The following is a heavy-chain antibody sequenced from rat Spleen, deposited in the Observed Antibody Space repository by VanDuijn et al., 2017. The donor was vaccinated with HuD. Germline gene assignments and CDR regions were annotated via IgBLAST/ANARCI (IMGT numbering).Heavy chain of an antibody. D-gene: IGHD4-3*01. J-gene: IGHJ3*01. Sequence: EVQLVESGGGLVQPGRSLKLSCAASGFTLSDHFMAWVRQAPTKGLEWVASISPSGGGTYYRDSVKGRFTVSRDNTRSTQFLQMDGLRSEDTATYYCARQDTSGYSNWFTYWGQGTLVTVSS. V-gene: IGHV5-25*01. CDR2: ISPSGGGT. CDR1: GFTLSDHF. CDR3: ARQDTSGYSNWFTY.